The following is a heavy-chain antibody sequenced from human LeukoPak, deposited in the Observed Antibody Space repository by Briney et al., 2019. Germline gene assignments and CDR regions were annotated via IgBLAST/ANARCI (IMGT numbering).Heavy chain of an antibody. Sequence: GESLKISCKGSGYSFTSYWIGWVRQLPVKGLEWMGIIYPGDSDTRYSPSFQGQVTISADKSTSTAYLQWSSLKASDTAIYYCARAPGGWYSRNWFDPWGQGTLVTVSS. D-gene: IGHD6-19*01. CDR1: GYSFTSYW. CDR3: ARAPGGWYSRNWFDP. J-gene: IGHJ5*02. CDR2: IYPGDSDT. V-gene: IGHV5-51*01.